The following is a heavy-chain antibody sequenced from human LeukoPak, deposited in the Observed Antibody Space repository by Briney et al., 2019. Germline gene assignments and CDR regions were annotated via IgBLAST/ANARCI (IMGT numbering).Heavy chain of an antibody. D-gene: IGHD3-10*01. CDR1: GFSFSTYW. Sequence: GGFLRLSCAASGFSFSTYWMTWVRQAPGKGLEWVANIKPDGNEKFYLDSVKGRFTISKDNAKNSLYLQMNSLRAEDTAVYYCARAGHYNFDYWGQGTLVTVSS. CDR2: IKPDGNEK. V-gene: IGHV3-7*04. J-gene: IGHJ4*02. CDR3: ARAGHYNFDY.